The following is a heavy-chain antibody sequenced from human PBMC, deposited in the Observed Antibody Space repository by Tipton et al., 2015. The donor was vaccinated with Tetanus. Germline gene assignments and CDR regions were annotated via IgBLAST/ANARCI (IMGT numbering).Heavy chain of an antibody. J-gene: IGHJ5*02. D-gene: IGHD2-15*01. CDR1: GFIFSSYG. CDR3: AREADCSGGSCFSGDFDP. V-gene: IGHV3-33*01. Sequence: SLRLSCAASGFIFSSYGIHWVRQAPGKGLEWLAVSWYDGTDKYYANSVEGRFTISRENSNNTLYLQMNSLRAEDTALYYCAREADCSGGSCFSGDFDPWGQGTQVTVSS. CDR2: SWYDGTDK.